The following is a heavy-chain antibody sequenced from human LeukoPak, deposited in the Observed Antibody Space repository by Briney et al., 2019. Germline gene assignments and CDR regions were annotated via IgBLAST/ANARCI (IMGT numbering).Heavy chain of an antibody. Sequence: GGSLRLSCAASGFTFSSYAMHWVRQAPGKGLEWVAVISYDGSNKYYADSVKGRFTISRDNSKNTLYLQMNSLRAEDTAVYYCARAGGGLSLGNYWGQGTLATVSS. D-gene: IGHD3-16*02. CDR1: GFTFSSYA. CDR2: ISYDGSNK. CDR3: ARAGGGLSLGNY. V-gene: IGHV3-30*04. J-gene: IGHJ4*02.